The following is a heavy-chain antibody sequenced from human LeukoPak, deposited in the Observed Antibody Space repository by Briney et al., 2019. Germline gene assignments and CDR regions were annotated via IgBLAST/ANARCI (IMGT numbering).Heavy chain of an antibody. Sequence: GGSLRLSCAASGFTFSSYWMSWVRQAPGKGLEWVANIKQDGSEKYYVDSVKGRFTISRDNAKNSLYLQMNSLRAEDTAVYYCARLCFEALGFFSSTSCYIPGLIFDYWGQGTLVTVSS. J-gene: IGHJ4*02. CDR1: GFTFSSYW. CDR2: IKQDGSEK. D-gene: IGHD2-2*02. V-gene: IGHV3-7*01. CDR3: ARLCFEALGFFSSTSCYIPGLIFDY.